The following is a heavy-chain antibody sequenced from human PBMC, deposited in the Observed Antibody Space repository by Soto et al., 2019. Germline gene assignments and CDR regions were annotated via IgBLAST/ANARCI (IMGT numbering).Heavy chain of an antibody. J-gene: IGHJ3*02. CDR1: GFTFSSYW. CDR2: IKQDGSEK. Sequence: EVQLVESGGGLVQPGGSLRLSCAASGFTFSSYWMSLVRQAPGKGLEWVANIKQDGSEKYYVDSVKSRFTISRDNAKNSVYLQMNSLRAEDTAVYYCARVYMITFGGVIVVEAFEIWGQGTMVTGSS. CDR3: ARVYMITFGGVIVVEAFEI. D-gene: IGHD3-16*02. V-gene: IGHV3-7*01.